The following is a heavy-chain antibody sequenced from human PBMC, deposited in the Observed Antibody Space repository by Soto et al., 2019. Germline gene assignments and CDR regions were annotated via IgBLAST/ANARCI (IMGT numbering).Heavy chain of an antibody. CDR1: GFSLSTSGVG. CDR2: IYWDDDK. V-gene: IGHV2-5*02. J-gene: IGHJ5*02. D-gene: IGHD3-10*01. Sequence: SGPTLVNPTQTLTLTCTFSGFSLSTSGVGVGWIRQPPGKALEWLALIYWDDDKRYSPSLKSRLTITKDTSKNQVVLTMTNMDPVDTATYYCALAYYYGSGSYYKKNWFDPWGQGTLVTVSS. CDR3: ALAYYYGSGSYYKKNWFDP.